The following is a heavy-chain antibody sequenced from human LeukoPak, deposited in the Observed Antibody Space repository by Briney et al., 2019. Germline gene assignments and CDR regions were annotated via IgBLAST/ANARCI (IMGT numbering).Heavy chain of an antibody. D-gene: IGHD3-3*01. CDR2: IYTSRST. J-gene: IGHJ4*02. V-gene: IGHV4-61*02. Sequence: SETLSLTCTVSGGSISSGSYYWSWLRQPAGKGLEWIGRIYTSRSTNYNPSLKSRVTISVDTSKNQFSLKLSSVTAADTAVYYCARWSRDIPPYFDYWGQGTLVTVSS. CDR3: ARWSRDIPPYFDY. CDR1: GGSISSGSYY.